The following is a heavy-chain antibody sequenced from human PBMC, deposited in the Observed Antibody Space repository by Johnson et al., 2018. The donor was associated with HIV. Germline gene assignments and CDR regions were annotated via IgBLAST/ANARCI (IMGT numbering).Heavy chain of an antibody. CDR1: GFTFSSYG. J-gene: IGHJ3*02. Sequence: VQLVESGGGVVQPGGSLRLSCAASGFTFSSYGMHWVRQAPGKWLEWVAFIRYDGSNKYYADSVKGRFTISRENAKNSLYLQMNSLRAGDTAVYYCARAHVSSSSSIDAFDIWGQGTMVTVSS. V-gene: IGHV3-30*02. D-gene: IGHD6-6*01. CDR2: IRYDGSNK. CDR3: ARAHVSSSSSIDAFDI.